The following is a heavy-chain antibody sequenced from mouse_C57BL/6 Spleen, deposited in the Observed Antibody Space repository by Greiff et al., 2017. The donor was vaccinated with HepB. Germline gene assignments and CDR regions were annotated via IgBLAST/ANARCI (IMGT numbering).Heavy chain of an antibody. CDR2: ISSGSSTI. CDR1: GFTFSDYG. D-gene: IGHD2-10*02. J-gene: IGHJ2*01. Sequence: DVKLVESGGGLVKPGGSLKLSCAASGFTFSDYGMHWVRQAPEKGLEWVAYISSGSSTIYYAYTVKGRFTISRDNAKNTLFLQMTSLRSEDTAMYYGAGGPYGSLDYWGQGTTLTVSS. CDR3: AGGPYGSLDY. V-gene: IGHV5-17*01.